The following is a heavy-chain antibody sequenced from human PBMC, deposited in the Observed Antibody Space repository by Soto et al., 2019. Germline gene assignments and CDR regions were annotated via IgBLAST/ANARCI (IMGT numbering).Heavy chain of an antibody. CDR3: AREDDFWSGYTYFDY. CDR2: ISSSSTI. V-gene: IGHV3-48*02. Sequence: GGSLRLSCAASGFTFSSYSMNWVRQAPGKGLEWVSYISSSSTIYYADSVKGRFTISRDNAKNSLYLQMNSLRDEDTAVYYCAREDDFWSGYTYFDYWGQGTLVTVSS. CDR1: GFTFSSYS. J-gene: IGHJ4*02. D-gene: IGHD3-3*01.